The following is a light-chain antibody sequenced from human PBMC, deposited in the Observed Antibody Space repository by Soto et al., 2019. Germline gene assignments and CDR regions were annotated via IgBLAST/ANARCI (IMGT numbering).Light chain of an antibody. CDR2: DVS. Sequence: QSVLTQPASVSGSPGQSITISCAGTSSDVGGYNYISWYQHHPGKAPKLMIYDVSNRPSGVSNRLSGSKSGNTASLSISGLQPEDEADYYCCSYRTSNNRQIVCGTGTKVTVL. V-gene: IGLV2-14*03. CDR1: SSDVGGYNY. CDR3: CSYRTSNNRQIV. J-gene: IGLJ1*01.